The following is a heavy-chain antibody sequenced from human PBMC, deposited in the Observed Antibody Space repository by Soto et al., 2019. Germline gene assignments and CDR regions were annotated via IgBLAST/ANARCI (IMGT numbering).Heavy chain of an antibody. J-gene: IGHJ5*02. CDR3: ARDDYKDGGNNWFDT. CDR2: IYTKERT. D-gene: IGHD3-16*01. CDR1: GGSITNYH. V-gene: IGHV4-4*07. Sequence: KPSETLSLTCTVSGGSITNYHWSWIRQPAGKGLEWIGRIYTKERTNYNLSFRNRVTMSVDTSKNQFSLKLDAVTAADTAVYYCARDDYKDGGNNWFDTWGQGTLVTVSS.